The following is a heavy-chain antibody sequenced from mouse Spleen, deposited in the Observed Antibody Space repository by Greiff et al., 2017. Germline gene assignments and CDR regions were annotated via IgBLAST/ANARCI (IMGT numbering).Heavy chain of an antibody. Sequence: VKVVESGAELVRPGASVTLSCKASGYTFTDYEIHWVKQTPVHGLEWIGTIDPETGGTAYNQKFKGKAILTADKSSRTAYMELRSLTSEDSAVYYCTRSGGNYFFTYWGQGTLVTVSA. CDR1: GYTFTDYE. D-gene: IGHD2-1*01. CDR2: IDPETGGT. CDR3: TRSGGNYFFTY. J-gene: IGHJ3*01. V-gene: IGHV1-15*01.